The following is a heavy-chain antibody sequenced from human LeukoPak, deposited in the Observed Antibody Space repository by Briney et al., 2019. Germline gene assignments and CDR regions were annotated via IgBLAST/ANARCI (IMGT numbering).Heavy chain of an antibody. Sequence: GGSLRLSCAASGFTFSSYWMSWVRQAPGKGLEWVSVFYAGGGTFYADSVKGRFTISRDNSENTLYLQMNSLRAEDTAVYYCARDKNPGIAADWGQGTLVTVSS. J-gene: IGHJ4*02. CDR1: GFTFSSYW. CDR3: ARDKNPGIAAD. D-gene: IGHD6-13*01. CDR2: FYAGGGT. V-gene: IGHV3-53*01.